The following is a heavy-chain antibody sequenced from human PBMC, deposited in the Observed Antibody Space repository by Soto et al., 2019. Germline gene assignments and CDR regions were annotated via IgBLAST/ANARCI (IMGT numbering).Heavy chain of an antibody. D-gene: IGHD2-2*01. CDR3: ARRRYCSSTSCLSDDY. J-gene: IGHJ4*02. CDR1: GGSFSGYY. V-gene: IGHV4-34*01. CDR2: INHSGST. Sequence: PSETLSLTCAVYGGSFSGYYWTWIRQPPGTGLEWIGEINHSGSTNYNPSLKSRVTISVDTSKNQFSLKLSSVTAADTAVYYCARRRYCSSTSCLSDDYWGQGTLVTVSS.